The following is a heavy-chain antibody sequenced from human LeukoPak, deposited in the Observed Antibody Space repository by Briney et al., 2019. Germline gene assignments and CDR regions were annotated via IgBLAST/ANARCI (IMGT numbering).Heavy chain of an antibody. CDR2: ISGSGGST. CDR3: AKDHYDYVWGSYLTNWFDP. V-gene: IGHV3-23*01. J-gene: IGHJ5*02. CDR1: GFTFSSYA. D-gene: IGHD3-16*02. Sequence: PGGSLRLACAASGFTFSSYAMSWVRQAPGKGLEWVSAISGSGGSTYYADSVKGRFTISRDNSKNTLYLQMNSLRAEDTAVYYCAKDHYDYVWGSYLTNWFDPWGQGTLVTVSS.